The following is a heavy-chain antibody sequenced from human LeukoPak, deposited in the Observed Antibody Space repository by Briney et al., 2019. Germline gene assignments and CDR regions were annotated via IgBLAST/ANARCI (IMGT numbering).Heavy chain of an antibody. CDR2: IKEDGSEK. J-gene: IGHJ4*02. D-gene: IGHD2-2*01. CDR3: VSCGTTTCIIRFDH. V-gene: IGHV3-7*01. Sequence: GGSLRLSCAASGFTFSRYWMNWVRQAPGKGLEWVASIKEDGSEKSYVDSVRGRFTISRDNAKKSLYLQMNSLRAEDTAIYYCVSCGTTTCIIRFDHWGQGTLVTVSS. CDR1: GFTFSRYW.